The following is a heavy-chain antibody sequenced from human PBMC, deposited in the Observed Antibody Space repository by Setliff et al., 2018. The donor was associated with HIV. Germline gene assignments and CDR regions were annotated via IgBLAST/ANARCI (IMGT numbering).Heavy chain of an antibody. V-gene: IGHV3-7*03. Sequence: PGGSLRLSCTASGFTFGDYAMSWVRQAPGKGLEWVANIKQDGSEQFYVDSVKGRFTISRDNAKNSLYLQMNSLRAEDTAVYFCARGRGESRTNYFDYWGQGTLGTVSS. J-gene: IGHJ4*02. CDR3: ARGRGESRTNYFDY. CDR1: GFTFGDYA. CDR2: IKQDGSEQ.